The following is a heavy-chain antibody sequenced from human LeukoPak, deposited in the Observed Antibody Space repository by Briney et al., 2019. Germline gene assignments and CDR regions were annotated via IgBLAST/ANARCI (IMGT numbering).Heavy chain of an antibody. V-gene: IGHV1-8*01. Sequence: ASVKVSCKASGYTFTSYDINWVRQATGQGLEWMGWMNPNSGNTGYAQKFQGRVTMTRNTSISTAYMELSRLRSDDTAVYYCARELTGTRTDYWGQGTLVTVSS. CDR2: MNPNSGNT. J-gene: IGHJ4*02. CDR3: ARELTGTRTDY. CDR1: GYTFTSYD. D-gene: IGHD1-7*01.